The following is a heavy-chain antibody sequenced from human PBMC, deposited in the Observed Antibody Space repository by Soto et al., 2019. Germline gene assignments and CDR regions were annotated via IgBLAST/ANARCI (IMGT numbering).Heavy chain of an antibody. CDR2: ILSKTNNYAT. V-gene: IGHV3-73*01. D-gene: IGHD4-17*01. J-gene: IGHJ3*02. Sequence: EVQLVESGGGLVQPGGSLKLSCAASGFSLSVSTIHWVRQASGKGLEWVGRILSKTNNYATTYAASVRGRFTFSRDDSENRAYLQMDRLRVDDMAVYYCASRDYGDYGGGGIDIWGQGTVVTVSS. CDR3: ASRDYGDYGGGGIDI. CDR1: GFSLSVST.